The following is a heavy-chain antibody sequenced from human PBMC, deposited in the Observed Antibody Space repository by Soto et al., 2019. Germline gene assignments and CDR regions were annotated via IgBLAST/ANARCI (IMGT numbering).Heavy chain of an antibody. CDR1: GFILSDHS. CDR3: ARDLVEGALNGFDV. D-gene: IGHD1-26*01. CDR2: ISDVGTYI. J-gene: IGHJ3*01. Sequence: EVQLVESGGGLVKPGGSLRLSCVASGFILSDHSMNWVRLAPGKGLEWVSSISDVGTYIFYAASVKGRFTISRDNAKNSLYLQLDSLGAEDTALYYCARDLVEGALNGFDVWSQGTMVTVSS. V-gene: IGHV3-21*01.